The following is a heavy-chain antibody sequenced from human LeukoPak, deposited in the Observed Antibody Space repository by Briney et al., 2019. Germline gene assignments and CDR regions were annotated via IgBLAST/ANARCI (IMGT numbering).Heavy chain of an antibody. CDR3: ARLRRDGYKGGDAFDI. J-gene: IGHJ3*02. Sequence: SETLSLTCTVSGGSISSYYWSWIRQPAGKGLEWIGRIYTSGSTNYNPSLKSRVTMSVDTSKNQFSLKLSSVTAADTAVYYCARLRRDGYKGGDAFDIWGQGTMVTVSS. D-gene: IGHD5-24*01. CDR2: IYTSGST. CDR1: GGSISSYY. V-gene: IGHV4-4*07.